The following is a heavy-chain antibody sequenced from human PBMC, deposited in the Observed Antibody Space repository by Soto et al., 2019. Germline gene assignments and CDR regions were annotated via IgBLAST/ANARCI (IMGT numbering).Heavy chain of an antibody. Sequence: WWSLRLSCFASVFTFKSYAMSWFRQAPGRGMEWVSSISGTGGSTYYADSVRGRFTISRDNSKNTLFLQLNNLTVGDTAVYYCAKDRHQLPPGFNRFDPWGRGTLVTVSS. D-gene: IGHD2-2*01. V-gene: IGHV3-23*01. CDR2: ISGTGGST. CDR1: VFTFKSYA. CDR3: AKDRHQLPPGFNRFDP. J-gene: IGHJ5*02.